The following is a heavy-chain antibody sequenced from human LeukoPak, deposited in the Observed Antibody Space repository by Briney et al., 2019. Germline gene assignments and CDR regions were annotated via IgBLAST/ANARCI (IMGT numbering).Heavy chain of an antibody. V-gene: IGHV3-74*01. J-gene: IGHJ4*02. CDR3: ARGYSGNYYFDY. CDR1: GXTFSSYW. CDR2: INSDGSGT. D-gene: IGHD1-26*01. Sequence: PGGSLRLSCAASGXTFSSYWIHWVRQAPGKGLVWVSRINSDGSGTTYADSVKGRFTISRDNAKNTLYLQMNSLRADDTAVYCCARGYSGNYYFDYWGQGTLVTVSS.